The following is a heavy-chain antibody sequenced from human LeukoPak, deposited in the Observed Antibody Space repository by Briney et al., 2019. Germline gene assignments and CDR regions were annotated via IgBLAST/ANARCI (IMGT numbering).Heavy chain of an antibody. D-gene: IGHD5-12*01. CDR1: GFTFSDYY. CDR3: ARGLYSGYDYGY. V-gene: IGHV3-11*06. CDR2: ISSSSSYT. J-gene: IGHJ4*02. Sequence: PGGSLRLSCAASGFTFSDYYMSWIRQAPGKGLEWVSYISSSSSYTNYADSVKGRFTISRDNAKNSLYLQMNSLRAEDTAVYYCARGLYSGYDYGYWGQGTLVTVSS.